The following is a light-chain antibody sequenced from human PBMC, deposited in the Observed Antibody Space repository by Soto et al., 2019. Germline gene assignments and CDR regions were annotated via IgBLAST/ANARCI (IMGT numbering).Light chain of an antibody. CDR2: AAS. Sequence: AIRMTQSPSSFSASTGDRVTITCRASQGISSYLAWYQQKPGKAPKLLIYAASTFQSGGPSRFRGSGSGTAFTFTISCLLSEDFATYYCQQYYSYPYTFGQGTKLEIK. J-gene: IGKJ2*01. CDR3: QQYYSYPYT. CDR1: QGISSY. V-gene: IGKV1-8*01.